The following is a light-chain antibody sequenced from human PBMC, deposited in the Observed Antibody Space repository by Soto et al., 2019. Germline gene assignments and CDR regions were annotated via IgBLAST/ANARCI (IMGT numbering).Light chain of an antibody. J-gene: IGLJ2*01. CDR3: SSYTSSTTLV. CDR2: DVS. Sequence: QSVLTQPASVSGSPGQSITISCTGTSSDVGGYNYVSWFQQHPGKAPKVIISDVSNRPSGVSNRFSGSKSGNTASLTISGLQAEDEADYYCSSYTSSTTLVFGGGTKLTVL. V-gene: IGLV2-14*01. CDR1: SSDVGGYNY.